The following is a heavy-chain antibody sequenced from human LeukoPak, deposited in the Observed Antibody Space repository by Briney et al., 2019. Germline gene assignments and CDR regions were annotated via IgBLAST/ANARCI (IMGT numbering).Heavy chain of an antibody. Sequence: GGSLGLSCAASGFTFSSYGMHWVRQAPGKGLEWVAVIWYDGSNKYYADSVKGRFTISRDNSKNTLYLQVNSLRAEDTAVYYCARGEGHNSGSYLNWGQGTLVTVSS. CDR1: GFTFSSYG. CDR2: IWYDGSNK. CDR3: ARGEGHNSGSYLN. V-gene: IGHV3-33*08. D-gene: IGHD1-26*01. J-gene: IGHJ4*02.